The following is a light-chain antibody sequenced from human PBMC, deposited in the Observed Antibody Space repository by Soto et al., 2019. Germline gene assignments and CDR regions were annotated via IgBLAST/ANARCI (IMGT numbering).Light chain of an antibody. J-gene: IGLJ1*01. CDR2: DVS. V-gene: IGLV2-14*03. CDR1: SSDVGGYNY. CDR3: SSYTSSSLHV. Sequence: QSALTQPASVSGSPGQSITISCTGTSSDVGGYNYVSWYQQHPGKAPKLMIYDVSNRPSGVSNRFSGSKSGNTASLTISGLQAEDEADYYCSSYTSSSLHVFGTGTKVNRP.